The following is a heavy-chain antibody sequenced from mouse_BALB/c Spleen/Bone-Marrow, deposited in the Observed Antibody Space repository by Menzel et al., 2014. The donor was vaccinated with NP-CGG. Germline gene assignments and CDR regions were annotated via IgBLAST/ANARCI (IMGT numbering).Heavy chain of an antibody. Sequence: EVMLVESGGGLVQPGGSLRLSCATSGFTFSDYYMNWVRQPPGKALEWLGFIRNKPNGYTTEYSASVKDRFTISRDNSQSILFFQMNTQGTDDSATYYCARDRGGPLFDSWGQGTILTVSS. V-gene: IGHV7-3*02. CDR2: IRNKPNGYTT. CDR1: GFTFSDYY. CDR3: ARDRGGPLFDS. D-gene: IGHD1-1*02. J-gene: IGHJ2*01.